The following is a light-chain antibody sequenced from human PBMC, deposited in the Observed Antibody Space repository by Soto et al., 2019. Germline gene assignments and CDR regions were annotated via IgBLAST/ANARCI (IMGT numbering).Light chain of an antibody. CDR2: DVN. V-gene: IGLV2-14*03. Sequence: QSALTQPASVSGSLGQSITISCTGTSSDVGGYNFVSWYQQHPGKAPRLMILDVNNRPSGVSTRFSGSKSGNTASLTISGLQAEDEADYYCCSYSGSSTIVVFGGGTKLTVL. J-gene: IGLJ2*01. CDR1: SSDVGGYNF. CDR3: CSYSGSSTIVV.